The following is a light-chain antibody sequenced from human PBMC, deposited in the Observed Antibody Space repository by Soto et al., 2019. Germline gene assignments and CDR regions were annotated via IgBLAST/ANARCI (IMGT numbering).Light chain of an antibody. CDR2: EVS. V-gene: IGLV2-8*01. Sequence: QAVVTQPPSASGSPGQSVTISCTGTSSDVGGYDYVSWYQRHPGKAPKLMIYEVSKRPSGVPDRFSGSKSGNTASLTVSGLQAEDEADYYCSSYAGGNNLLFGGGTQLTVL. CDR1: SSDVGGYDY. CDR3: SSYAGGNNLL. J-gene: IGLJ2*01.